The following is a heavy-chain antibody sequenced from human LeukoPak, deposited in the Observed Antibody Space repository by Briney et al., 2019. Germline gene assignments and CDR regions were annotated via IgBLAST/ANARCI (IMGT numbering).Heavy chain of an antibody. CDR3: RGLFDVNSDYAY. D-gene: IGHD3-9*01. CDR2: VYTRGSA. CDR1: GSSISNYY. J-gene: IGHJ4*02. Sequence: KTSETLSLTCTVSGSSISNYYWSWIRQPAGKGLEWIGRVYTRGSATYSPSLKSRVTMSLDTSKNLFSLKLSSVSAADTAVYCTRGLFDVNSDYAYWGQGTLVTVSS. V-gene: IGHV4-4*07.